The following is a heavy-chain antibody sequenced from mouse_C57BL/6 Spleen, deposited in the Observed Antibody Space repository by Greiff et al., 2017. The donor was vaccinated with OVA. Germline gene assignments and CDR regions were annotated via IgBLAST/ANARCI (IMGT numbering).Heavy chain of an antibody. V-gene: IGHV1-39*01. Sequence: VQLQQSGPELVKPGASVKISCKASGYSFTDYNMNWVKQSNGKSLEWIGVINPNYGTTSYNQKFKGKATLTVDQSSSAAYMQLNSLTSEDSAVYYCARTNYGSSYVYFDVWGTGTTVTVSS. CDR2: INPNYGTT. D-gene: IGHD1-1*01. CDR3: ARTNYGSSYVYFDV. CDR1: GYSFTDYN. J-gene: IGHJ1*03.